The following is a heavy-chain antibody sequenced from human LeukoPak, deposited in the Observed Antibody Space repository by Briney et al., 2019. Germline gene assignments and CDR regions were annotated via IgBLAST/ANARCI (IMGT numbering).Heavy chain of an antibody. D-gene: IGHD3-16*02. V-gene: IGHV3-11*01. Sequence: GSLRLSCAASGFTFSDFYMDWICQAPGKGLEWVAHISSSGRTTHYADSVKGRFTISRGNAKNSLSLQMNSLRAEDTAVYYCASGVILTLFDYWGLGTLVTVSS. CDR3: ASGVILTLFDY. J-gene: IGHJ4*02. CDR2: ISSSGRTT. CDR1: GFTFSDFY.